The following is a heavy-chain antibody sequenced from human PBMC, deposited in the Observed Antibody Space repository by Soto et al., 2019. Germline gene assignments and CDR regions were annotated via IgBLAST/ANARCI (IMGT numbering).Heavy chain of an antibody. CDR1: GGSFSGYY. CDR3: ARDSRGSGSYYRNYYYYGMDV. J-gene: IGHJ6*02. CDR2: INHSGRN. V-gene: IGHV4-34*01. D-gene: IGHD3-10*01. Sequence: SETLSLTCAVYGGSFSGYYWSWIRQPPGKGLEWIGEINHSGRNNYNQSLKSRVNISVDTSKNKFSLKLSSVDAADTAVYYCARDSRGSGSYYRNYYYYGMDVWGQGTTVT.